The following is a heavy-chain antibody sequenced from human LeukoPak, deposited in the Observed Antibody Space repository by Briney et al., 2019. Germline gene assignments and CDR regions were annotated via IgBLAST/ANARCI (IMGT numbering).Heavy chain of an antibody. CDR3: AKGGWYPDY. D-gene: IGHD6-19*01. Sequence: GGSLRLSCVASGFTFSSSWMSWVRQAPGKGLEWVAYIKQDGSEQHYVDSVEGRFTISRDNAKNSLYLQMNSLRVEDTAVFYCAKGGWYPDYWGLGTLVTVSS. CDR1: GFTFSSSW. V-gene: IGHV3-7*01. J-gene: IGHJ4*02. CDR2: IKQDGSEQ.